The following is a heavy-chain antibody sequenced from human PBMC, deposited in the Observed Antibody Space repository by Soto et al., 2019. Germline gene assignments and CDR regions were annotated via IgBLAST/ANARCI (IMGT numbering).Heavy chain of an antibody. J-gene: IGHJ4*02. CDR2: INPILGIA. CDR3: ARATDSSFDY. CDR1: GYTFTGYY. Sequence: SVKVSCKASGYTFTGYYMHWVRQAPGQGLEWMGRINPILGIANYAQKFQGRVTITADKSTSTAYMELSSLRSEDTAVYYCARATDSSFDYWGQGTLVTVSS. D-gene: IGHD2-15*01. V-gene: IGHV1-69*04.